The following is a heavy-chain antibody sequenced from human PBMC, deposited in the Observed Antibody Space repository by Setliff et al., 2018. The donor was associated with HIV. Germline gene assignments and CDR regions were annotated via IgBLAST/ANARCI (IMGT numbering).Heavy chain of an antibody. V-gene: IGHV4-39*01. D-gene: IGHD3-10*01. Sequence: SETLSLTCTVSGGPISSISYYWGWIRQPPGKGLEWIGSIYYSGSTYYNPSLKSRVTISVDTSKNQFSLKLKSVTAADTAVYYCATSAESGFGIHWGVFNIWGQGTRVTVSS. CDR3: ATSAESGFGIHWGVFNI. CDR1: GGPISSISYY. J-gene: IGHJ3*02. CDR2: IYYSGST.